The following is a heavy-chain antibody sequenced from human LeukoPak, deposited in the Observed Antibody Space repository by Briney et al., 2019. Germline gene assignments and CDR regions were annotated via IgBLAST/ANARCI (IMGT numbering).Heavy chain of an antibody. V-gene: IGHV3-53*01. CDR1: GFGVTNNY. Sequence: GGSLRLPCAASGFGVTNNYMSWVRQAPGKGLEFVSLIYSVASTYYADSVKGRFTISRDDSKNTVFLQMNSLGPEDTAIYFCTRPHSRGREILNWGQGALVTVSS. CDR2: IYSVAST. J-gene: IGHJ1*01. CDR3: TRPHSRGREILN. D-gene: IGHD3-10*01.